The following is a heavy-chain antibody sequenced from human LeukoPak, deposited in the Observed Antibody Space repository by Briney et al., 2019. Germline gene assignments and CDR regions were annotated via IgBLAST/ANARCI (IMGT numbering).Heavy chain of an antibody. D-gene: IGHD6-13*01. V-gene: IGHV4-59*08. J-gene: IGHJ4*02. CDR2: IYYSGST. CDR3: ARRASSSWQFDY. CDR1: GGSISSYY. Sequence: SETLSPTCTVSGGSISSYYWSCIRQPPGKGLEWIGYIYYSGSTNYNPSLKSRVTISVDTSKNQFSLKLSSVTAADTSIYYCARRASSSWQFDYWSQGTLVTVSS.